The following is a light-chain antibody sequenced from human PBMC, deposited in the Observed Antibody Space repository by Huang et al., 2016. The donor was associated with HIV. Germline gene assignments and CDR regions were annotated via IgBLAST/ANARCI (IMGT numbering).Light chain of an antibody. CDR2: DAS. CDR1: QSVSSY. J-gene: IGKJ5*01. CDR3: QQRSNWPPIT. V-gene: IGKV3-11*01. Sequence: EIVLTQSPATLSLSPGERATLSCRASQSVSSYLAWYQQKPGQAPRLLIYDASNRATVIPARVSGSGSGTDFTLTISSLEPEDFAVYYCQQRSNWPPITFGQGTRLEIK.